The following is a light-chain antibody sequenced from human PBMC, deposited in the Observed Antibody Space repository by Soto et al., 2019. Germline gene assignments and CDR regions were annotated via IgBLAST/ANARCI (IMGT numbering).Light chain of an antibody. V-gene: IGKV1-39*01. CDR2: AAS. J-gene: IGKJ1*01. CDR3: QQGYSNPWT. CDR1: QSVNTY. Sequence: DIQMTQSPSSLSASVGGSVTITSRASQSVNTYLHWYQQKVGQAPKIMIYAASNLQSGVPSRFSGRGSGTDFTLTVESLKPEDFATYYCQQGYSNPWTFGQGTKVDIK.